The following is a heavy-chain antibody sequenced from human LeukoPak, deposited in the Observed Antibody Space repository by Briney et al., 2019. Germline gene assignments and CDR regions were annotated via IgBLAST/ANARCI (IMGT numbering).Heavy chain of an antibody. J-gene: IGHJ5*02. V-gene: IGHV4-34*01. CDR3: AKVVPAAHNNWFDP. CDR1: GGSFSGYY. CDR2: INHSGST. Sequence: SETLSLTCAVYGGSFSGYYWSWIRQPPGKGLGWIGEINHSGSTNYNPSLKSRVTISVDTSKNQFSLKLSSVTAADTAVYYCAKVVPAAHNNWFDPWGQGTLVTVSS. D-gene: IGHD2-2*01.